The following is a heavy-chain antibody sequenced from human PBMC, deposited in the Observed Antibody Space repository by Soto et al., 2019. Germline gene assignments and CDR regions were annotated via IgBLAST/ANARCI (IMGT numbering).Heavy chain of an antibody. D-gene: IGHD3-22*01. V-gene: IGHV3-23*01. CDR1: GFTFSTYA. CDR2: MSGSGGST. Sequence: EVQLLESGGGLVQPGGSLRLSCAASGFTFSTYAMSWVRQAPGKGLEWVSAMSGSGGSTYYEDSVKGRFTISRDNAKNTLYLQMNSLRAEETAVYYCGARDYYEGGRLWEYWGQGGLVTVSS. CDR3: GARDYYEGGRLWEY. J-gene: IGHJ4*02.